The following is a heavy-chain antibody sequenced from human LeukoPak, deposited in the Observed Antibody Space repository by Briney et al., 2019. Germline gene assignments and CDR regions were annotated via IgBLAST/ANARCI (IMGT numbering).Heavy chain of an antibody. CDR2: VSANNGNR. CDR1: GYSFSNYG. D-gene: IGHD6-13*01. J-gene: IGHJ1*01. Sequence: ASVKVSCKASGYSFSNYGITWVRQAPGQGLEWMGWVSANNGNRNYQQRFQGRVTLTTDTSTATAYMDLRSLRPDDTAVYYCARDRLKYSSSPGYFQHWGQGTLVTVSS. V-gene: IGHV1-18*01. CDR3: ARDRLKYSSSPGYFQH.